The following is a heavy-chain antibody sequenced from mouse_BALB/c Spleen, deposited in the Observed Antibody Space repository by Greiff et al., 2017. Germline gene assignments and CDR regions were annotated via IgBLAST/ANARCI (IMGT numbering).Heavy chain of an antibody. D-gene: IGHD4-1*01. Sequence: VQLKESGPGLVKPSQSLSLTCTVTGYSITSDYAWNWIRQFPGNKLEWMGYISYSGSTSYNPSLKSRISITRDTSKNQFFLQLNSVTTEDTATYYCASLGHAMDYWGQGTSVTVSS. CDR2: ISYSGST. J-gene: IGHJ4*01. CDR3: ASLGHAMDY. CDR1: GYSITSDYA. V-gene: IGHV3-2*02.